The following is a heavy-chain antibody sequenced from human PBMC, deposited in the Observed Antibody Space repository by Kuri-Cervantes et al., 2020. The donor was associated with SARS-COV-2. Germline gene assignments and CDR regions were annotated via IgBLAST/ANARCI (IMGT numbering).Heavy chain of an antibody. CDR3: AKQEGGRGYYTFPLDY. D-gene: IGHD3-3*01. CDR2: ISYDGSNK. J-gene: IGHJ4*02. V-gene: IGHV3-30-3*02. CDR1: GLTFSSYA. Sequence: GGSLRLSCAASGLTFSSYAMHWVRQAPGKGLEWVSLISYDGSNKYYADSVKGRLTISRDNSKNTLYLQMNSLRAEDTAVYYCAKQEGGRGYYTFPLDYWGQGTLVTVSS.